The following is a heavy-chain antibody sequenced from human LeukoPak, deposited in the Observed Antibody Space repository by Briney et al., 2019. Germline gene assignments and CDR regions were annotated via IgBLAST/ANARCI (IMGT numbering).Heavy chain of an antibody. CDR1: GYTLTGYY. J-gene: IGHJ4*02. V-gene: IGHV1-2*02. CDR2: FDPNSGGT. Sequence: ASVKVSCKDSGYTLTGYYIHWVRQAPGKGLEWMGWFDPNSGGTNYAQTFQGRVTMTRDTSITTAYGELSSLRSDDTAVYYCARLRDSSSYYFDYWGQGTLVTVPS. CDR3: ARLRDSSSYYFDY.